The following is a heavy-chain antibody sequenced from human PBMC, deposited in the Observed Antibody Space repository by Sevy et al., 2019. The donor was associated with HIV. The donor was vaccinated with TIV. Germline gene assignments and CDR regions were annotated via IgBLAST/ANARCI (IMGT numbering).Heavy chain of an antibody. D-gene: IGHD5-18*01. CDR2: MKQDGREK. J-gene: IGHJ5*02. CDR3: VGGGVGGFSYSLDT. Sequence: GGSLRLSCAASGFTFSAYWMSWVRQAPGKGLEWVATMKQDGREKYYVDSVKGRLTISRDNAKNSLYLQVNSLRAEDAAEYYRVGGGVGGFSYSLDTWGQGTLVTVSS. V-gene: IGHV3-7*01. CDR1: GFTFSAYW.